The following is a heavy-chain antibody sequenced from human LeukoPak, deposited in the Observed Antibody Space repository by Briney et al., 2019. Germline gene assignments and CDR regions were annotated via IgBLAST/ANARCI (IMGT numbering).Heavy chain of an antibody. Sequence: SETLSLTCTVSGGSISSYYWSCIRQPAGGGLEWIGRIYSSGSTNYTPSLNSRVTMSVDTSKNQFSLKLSSVTAADTAVYYCARDVAQIVVVGGGGWFDPWGQGTLVTVSS. D-gene: IGHD2-2*01. CDR2: IYSSGST. J-gene: IGHJ5*02. CDR1: GGSISSYY. V-gene: IGHV4-4*07. CDR3: ARDVAQIVVVGGGGWFDP.